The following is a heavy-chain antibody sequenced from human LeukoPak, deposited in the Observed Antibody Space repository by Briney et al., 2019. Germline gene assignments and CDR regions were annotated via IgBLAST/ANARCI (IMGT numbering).Heavy chain of an antibody. CDR2: IIPIFGTA. D-gene: IGHD3-9*01. V-gene: IGHV1-69*13. J-gene: IGHJ4*02. Sequence: GASVKVSCKASGGTFSSYAISWVRQAPGQGLEWMGGIIPIFGTANYAQKFQGRVTITADESTSTAYMELSSLRSEDTAVYYCARGRILTGLLYFDYWGQGTLVIVSS. CDR3: ARGRILTGLLYFDY. CDR1: GGTFSSYA.